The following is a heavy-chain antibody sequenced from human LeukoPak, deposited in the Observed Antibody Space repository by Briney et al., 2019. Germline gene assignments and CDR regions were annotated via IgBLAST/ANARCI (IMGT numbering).Heavy chain of an antibody. CDR1: GFTFSTYA. CDR2: ISDDASNK. CDR3: ARGQWLGPFDY. J-gene: IGHJ4*02. V-gene: IGHV3-30-3*01. D-gene: IGHD6-19*01. Sequence: SCKASGFTFSTYAMHWVRQAPGKGLEWVAVISDDASNKYYADSVKGRFTISRDNSKNTLYLQMKSLRPEDTAVYYCARGQWLGPFDYWGQGTLVTVSS.